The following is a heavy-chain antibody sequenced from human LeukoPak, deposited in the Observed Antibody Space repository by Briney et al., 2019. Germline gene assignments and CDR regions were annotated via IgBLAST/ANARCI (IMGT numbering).Heavy chain of an antibody. V-gene: IGHV3-21*01. CDR3: ARVEATTGRNYHYYYMDV. J-gene: IGHJ6*03. Sequence: PGGSLRLSCGASGVYFSGYSMNWVRQAPGKGLEWVSSINSGSTYMYYADSVKGRFTISRDNAKNSLHLQMDSLRAEDTAVYFCARVEATTGRNYHYYYMDVWGKGTTVIVSS. CDR1: GVYFSGYS. CDR2: INSGSTYM. D-gene: IGHD1-1*01.